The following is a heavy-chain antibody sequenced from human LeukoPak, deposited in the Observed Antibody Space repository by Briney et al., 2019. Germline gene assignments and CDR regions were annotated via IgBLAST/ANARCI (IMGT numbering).Heavy chain of an antibody. CDR3: ASGGSIAVATPLDY. CDR2: ITGSGGST. Sequence: GGSLRLSCAASGFTFSSYAMSWVRQAPGKGLEWVSGITGSGGSTYYADSVKGRFTISRDNSKNTLYLQMNSLRAEDTTVYYCASGGSIAVATPLDYWGQGTLVTVSS. D-gene: IGHD6-19*01. CDR1: GFTFSSYA. J-gene: IGHJ4*02. V-gene: IGHV3-23*01.